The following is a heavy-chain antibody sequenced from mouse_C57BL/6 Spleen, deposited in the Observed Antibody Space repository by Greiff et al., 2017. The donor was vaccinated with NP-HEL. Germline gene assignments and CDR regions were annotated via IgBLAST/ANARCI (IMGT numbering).Heavy chain of an antibody. CDR2: IYPGSGNT. CDR1: GYTFTDYY. CDR3: ARGRTGTGFDY. V-gene: IGHV1-76*01. J-gene: IGHJ2*01. D-gene: IGHD4-1*01. Sequence: QVQLQQSGAELVRPGASVKLSCKASGYTFTDYYINWVKQRPGQGLEWIARIYPGSGNTYYNEKFKGKATLTAEKSSSTAYMQLSSLTSEDSAVYFCARGRTGTGFDYWGQGTTLTVSS.